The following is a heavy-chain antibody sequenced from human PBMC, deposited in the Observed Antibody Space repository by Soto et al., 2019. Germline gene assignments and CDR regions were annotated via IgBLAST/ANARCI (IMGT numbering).Heavy chain of an antibody. CDR3: AKGPRGYSGDYDILFDY. CDR1: GFTFSSYG. D-gene: IGHD5-12*01. V-gene: IGHV3-30*18. J-gene: IGHJ4*02. CDR2: ISYDGSNK. Sequence: EESLRLSCAASGFTFSSYGMHWVRQAPGKGLEWVAVISYDGSNKYYADSVKGRFTISRDNSKNTLYLQMNSLRAEDTAVYYCAKGPRGYSGDYDILFDYWGQGTLVTVSS.